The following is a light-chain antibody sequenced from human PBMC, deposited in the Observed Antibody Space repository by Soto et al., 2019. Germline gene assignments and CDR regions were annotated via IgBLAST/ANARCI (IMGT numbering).Light chain of an antibody. J-gene: IGKJ5*01. Sequence: DIQMTQSPSSLYASVGDRVTITCRASQSINSYLNWFQQKPGKAPKLLIFGTSSLQSGVPSRFSGSESGTDFTLTINSLQPDDFATYYCQQSYSTPRTFGQGTRLEI. CDR2: GTS. CDR3: QQSYSTPRT. V-gene: IGKV1-39*01. CDR1: QSINSY.